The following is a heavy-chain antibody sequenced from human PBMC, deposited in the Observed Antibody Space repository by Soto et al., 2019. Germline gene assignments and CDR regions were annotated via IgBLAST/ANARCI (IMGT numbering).Heavy chain of an antibody. V-gene: IGHV4-31*03. CDR1: GGSISSDPYY. CDR3: AREGDYRSWIDP. Sequence: QVLLQESGPGLVRPSQTLSLTCTVSGGSISSDPYYWSWIRQHPGKGLEWIGYISNSGSTFYNPSLMSRVTISADTSKNQFSLKLPSVTAADTAVYYCAREGDYRSWIDPWGQGILVTVSS. CDR2: ISNSGST. J-gene: IGHJ5*02. D-gene: IGHD4-17*01.